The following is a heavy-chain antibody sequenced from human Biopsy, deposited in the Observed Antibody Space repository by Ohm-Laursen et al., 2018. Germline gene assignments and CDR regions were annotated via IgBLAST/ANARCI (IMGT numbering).Heavy chain of an antibody. D-gene: IGHD1-26*01. V-gene: IGHV1-58*01. CDR1: GFTFSNSV. CDR3: AAEVGVTVDVGF. CDR2: IVVGSGYA. Sequence: SSVKVSCKASGFTFSNSVVQWVRQARGQRLEWIGWIVVGSGYAVYAQNFQERVTITRDLSTSTANMELSSLRSDDTAVYYCAAEVGVTVDVGFWGQGTLVTVSS. J-gene: IGHJ4*02.